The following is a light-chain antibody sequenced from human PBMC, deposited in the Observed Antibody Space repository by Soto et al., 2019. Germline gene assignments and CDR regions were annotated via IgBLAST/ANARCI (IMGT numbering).Light chain of an antibody. Sequence: QSVLTQPPSVSGAPGQRVTISCTGSSSNIGAGYAVHWYQQLPGKAPKLLIYGNTNRPSGVPDRFSGSKSGTSASLAITGLRAGDESDYYCQSYDSSLSASYVFGGGTKLTVL. J-gene: IGLJ1*01. V-gene: IGLV1-40*01. CDR2: GNT. CDR1: SSNIGAGYA. CDR3: QSYDSSLSASYV.